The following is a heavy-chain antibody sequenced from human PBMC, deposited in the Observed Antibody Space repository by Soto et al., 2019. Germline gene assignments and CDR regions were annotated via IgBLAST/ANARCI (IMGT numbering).Heavy chain of an antibody. CDR2: MNPNSGNT. V-gene: IGHV1-8*02. J-gene: IGHJ6*02. CDR1: GYTFTSYY. Sequence: ASVKVSCKASGYTFTSYYMHWVRQAPGQGLEWMGWMNPNSGNTGYAQKFQGRVTMTRNTSISTAYMELSSLRSEDTAVYYCARERTGTTSMDVWGQGTTVTVSS. CDR3: ARERTGTTSMDV. D-gene: IGHD1-1*01.